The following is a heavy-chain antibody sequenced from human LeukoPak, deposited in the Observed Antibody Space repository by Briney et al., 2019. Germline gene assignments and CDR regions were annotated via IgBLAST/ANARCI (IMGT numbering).Heavy chain of an antibody. CDR2: IKSKTDGGTT. V-gene: IGHV3-15*01. CDR3: ARDRHRGGGEPVKIPP. CDR1: GFTFSNAW. Sequence: GGSLRLSCAASGFTFSNAWMSWVRQAPGKGLEWVGRIKSKTDGGTTDYAAPEKGRFTISRDNAKNSLYLQMNSLRAEDTAVYYCARDRHRGGGEPVKIPPGGQGTLVTVSS. D-gene: IGHD2-21*01. J-gene: IGHJ4*02.